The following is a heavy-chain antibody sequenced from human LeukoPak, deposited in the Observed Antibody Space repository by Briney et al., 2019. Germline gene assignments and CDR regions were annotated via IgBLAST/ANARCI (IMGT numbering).Heavy chain of an antibody. Sequence: PSETLSLTCAVYGGSFSGYYWSRIRQPPGKGLEWIGEINHSGSTNYNPSLKSRVTISVDTSKNQFSLKLSSVTAADTAVYYCARVEYSSSLGYYGMDIWGQGTTVTVSS. V-gene: IGHV4-34*01. D-gene: IGHD6-6*01. J-gene: IGHJ6*02. CDR2: INHSGST. CDR3: ARVEYSSSLGYYGMDI. CDR1: GGSFSGYY.